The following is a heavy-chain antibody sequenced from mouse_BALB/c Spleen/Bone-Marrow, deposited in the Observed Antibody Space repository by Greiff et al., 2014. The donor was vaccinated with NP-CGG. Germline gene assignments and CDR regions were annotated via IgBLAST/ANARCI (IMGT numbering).Heavy chain of an antibody. CDR3: ARPGYYGYQDV. CDR2: INPDSSTI. V-gene: IGHV4-1*02. CDR1: GFDFSGYW. D-gene: IGHD1-2*01. Sequence: EVQLQQSGGGLVQPGGSLKLSCAASGFDFSGYWMTWVRQAPGKGLEWIGEINPDSSTINYTPSLKDKFIISRDNAKNALYLQMSKVRSEDTALYYCARPGYYGYQDVWGAGTTVTVPS. J-gene: IGHJ1*01.